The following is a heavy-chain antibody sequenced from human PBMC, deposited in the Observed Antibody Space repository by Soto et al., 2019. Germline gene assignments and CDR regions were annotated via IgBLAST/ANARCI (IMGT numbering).Heavy chain of an antibody. Sequence: QVQLQESGPGLVKPSETLSLTCTVSGGSTSSYYWSWIRQPPGKGLEWIGYMYYSGSTNYNPSLKRRVTISVDTSRNQFSLKLSSVTAADTAVYYCARLRYNGRARFDYWGQGTLVTVSS. J-gene: IGHJ4*02. D-gene: IGHD1-26*01. CDR2: MYYSGST. CDR1: GGSTSSYY. V-gene: IGHV4-59*01. CDR3: ARLRYNGRARFDY.